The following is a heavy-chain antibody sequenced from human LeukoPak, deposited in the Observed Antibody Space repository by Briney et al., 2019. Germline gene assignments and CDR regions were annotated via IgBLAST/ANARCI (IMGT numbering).Heavy chain of an antibody. V-gene: IGHV4-34*01. CDR1: GGSFSGYY. Sequence: SETLSLTCAVYGGSFSGYYWSWIRQPPGKGLEWIGEINHSGSTNYNPSLKSRVTISVDTSKNQFSLKLSSVTAVDTAVYYCARLPYYYDSSGYYYFSFDYWGQGTLVTVSS. J-gene: IGHJ4*02. D-gene: IGHD3-22*01. CDR2: INHSGST. CDR3: ARLPYYYDSSGYYYFSFDY.